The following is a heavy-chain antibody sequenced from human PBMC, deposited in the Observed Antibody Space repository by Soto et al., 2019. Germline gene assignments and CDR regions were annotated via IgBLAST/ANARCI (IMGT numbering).Heavy chain of an antibody. CDR1: GFTFSSYA. D-gene: IGHD7-27*01. Sequence: QVQLVESGGGVVQPGRSLRLSCAASGFTFSSYAMHWVRQAPGKGLEWVAVISYDGSNKYYADSVKGRFTISRDNSENTLYLQMNSLRAEDTAVYYCARVGLTGDRDYWGQGTLVTVSS. V-gene: IGHV3-30-3*01. J-gene: IGHJ4*02. CDR2: ISYDGSNK. CDR3: ARVGLTGDRDY.